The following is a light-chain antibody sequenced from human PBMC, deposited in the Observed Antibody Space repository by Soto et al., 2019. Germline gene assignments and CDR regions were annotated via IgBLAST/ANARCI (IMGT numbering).Light chain of an antibody. J-gene: IGKJ4*01. Sequence: EIVMTQSPATLSVSPGGRATLSCRASQSVSTNLVWYQQKPGQAPRLLIYSASTRAAGITARFSASGSGTEFTLTITSPQSEDFAVYYCQQYHHLTRTFGGGTKVEIK. CDR1: QSVSTN. CDR2: SAS. CDR3: QQYHHLTRT. V-gene: IGKV3-15*01.